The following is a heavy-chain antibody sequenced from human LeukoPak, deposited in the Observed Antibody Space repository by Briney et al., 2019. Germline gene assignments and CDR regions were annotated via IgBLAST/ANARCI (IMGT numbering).Heavy chain of an antibody. CDR3: TRGSCGGGSCYSILGLDY. V-gene: IGHV3-49*04. CDR1: GFTFGDYA. CDR2: IRSKAYSGTT. D-gene: IGHD2-15*01. Sequence: GRSLRLSCTTSGFTFGDYAMSWVRQAPGKGLEWLGFIRSKAYSGTTEYAASVRGRFTFSRDDSKYIAYLQVNSLKAEDTAVYYCTRGSCGGGSCYSILGLDYWGQGTLVTVSS. J-gene: IGHJ4*02.